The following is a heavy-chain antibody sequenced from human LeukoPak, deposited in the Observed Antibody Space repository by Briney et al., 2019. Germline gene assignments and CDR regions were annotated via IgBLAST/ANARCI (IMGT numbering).Heavy chain of an antibody. CDR2: IYYSGST. Sequence: PSETLSLTCTVSGGSISSGDYYWSWIRQPPGRGLEWIGYIYYSGSTYYNPSLKSRVTISVDTSKNQFSLKLSPVTAADTAVYYCARVGHYDILTGSPSDAFDIWGQGTMVTVSS. D-gene: IGHD3-9*01. CDR1: GGSISSGDYY. J-gene: IGHJ3*02. CDR3: ARVGHYDILTGSPSDAFDI. V-gene: IGHV4-30-4*01.